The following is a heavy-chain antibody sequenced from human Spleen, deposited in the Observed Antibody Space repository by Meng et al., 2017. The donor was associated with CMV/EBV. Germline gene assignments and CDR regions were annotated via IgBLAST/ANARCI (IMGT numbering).Heavy chain of an antibody. CDR1: GFSFSMDW. D-gene: IGHD3-10*01. V-gene: IGHV3-7*01. Sequence: GESLKISCAASGFSFSMDWMSWVRQAPGKGLEWVANIKEDGSEKYYVDSVKGRFTISRDNSKNTLYLQMNSLRAEDTAVYYCARKRGPAGSAAWGMNVWGQGTTVTVSS. J-gene: IGHJ6*02. CDR3: ARKRGPAGSAAWGMNV. CDR2: IKEDGSEK.